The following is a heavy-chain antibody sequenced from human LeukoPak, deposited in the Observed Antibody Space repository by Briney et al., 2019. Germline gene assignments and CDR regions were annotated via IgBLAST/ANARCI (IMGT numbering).Heavy chain of an antibody. Sequence: PGGSLRLSCAASGFTFDDYAMHWVRQVPGKGLVWVSRIKSDGSVPKYADSVRGRFTISRDNAKNTLYLQMNSLRAEDTAVYYCARDRRAADTDFDSWGQGTLVTVSS. V-gene: IGHV3-74*03. CDR1: GFTFDDYA. J-gene: IGHJ4*02. CDR2: IKSDGSVP. CDR3: ARDRRAADTDFDS. D-gene: IGHD6-13*01.